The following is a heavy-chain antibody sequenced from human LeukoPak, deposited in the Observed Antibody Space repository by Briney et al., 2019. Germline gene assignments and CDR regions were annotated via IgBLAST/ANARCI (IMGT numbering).Heavy chain of an antibody. V-gene: IGHV3-23*01. D-gene: IGHD1-26*01. J-gene: IGHJ4*02. CDR3: AKGTYSGSYYSNDY. CDR1: GFTFSSYA. Sequence: PGRSLSLSCAASGFTFSSYAMSWVRPAPGKGREWVAAISGMGGSTYYADPVNGRPTISRHNSKPPVYLQMNSLSAEDTALYYCAKGTYSGSYYSNDYWGQGTLVTVSS. CDR2: ISGMGGST.